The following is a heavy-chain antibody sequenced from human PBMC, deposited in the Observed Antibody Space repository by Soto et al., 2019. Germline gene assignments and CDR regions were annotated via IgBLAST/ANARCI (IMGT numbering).Heavy chain of an antibody. V-gene: IGHV3-30*18. CDR2: ISYDGNNK. J-gene: IGHJ4*02. CDR1: GFTFSTYG. CDR3: SKSVYNWNDGCFDY. D-gene: IGHD1-1*01. Sequence: QVQLVESGGGVVQPGRSLRLSCAASGFTFSTYGMHWVRQAPCTGLALVAVISYDGNNKYYADAVKGRFTISRDNSKNTLYLQMSSLRAEYTAVYYCSKSVYNWNDGCFDYWGQGTLVTVSS.